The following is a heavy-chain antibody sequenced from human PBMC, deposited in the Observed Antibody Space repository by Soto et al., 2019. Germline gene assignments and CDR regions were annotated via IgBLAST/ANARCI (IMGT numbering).Heavy chain of an antibody. CDR2: ISGYNGNT. CDR1: GYIFSRYG. V-gene: IGHV1-18*04. CDR3: AREAAAERNYYGLDV. D-gene: IGHD6-13*01. Sequence: QVQLVQSGPEVRKPGASVKVSCKASGYIFSRYGISWVRQAPGQGLEWMAWISGYNGNTKFGERVQGRVNVTTDTSTSTAYMELRSLRSDDTAVYSCAREAAAERNYYGLDVWGQGTKVIVSS. J-gene: IGHJ6*02.